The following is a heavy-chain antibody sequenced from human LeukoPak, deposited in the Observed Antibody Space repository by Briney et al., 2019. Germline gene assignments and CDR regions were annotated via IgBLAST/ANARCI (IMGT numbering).Heavy chain of an antibody. CDR2: IGSDGSGT. J-gene: IGHJ4*02. Sequence: GGSLRLSCAASGFNFRDYGMHWVRHAPGKGLVWVSRIGSDGSGTSYADSVKGRFTISRDNAKNTLYLQMNSLRAEDTAVYYCASSSWELLNYWGQGTLVTVSS. CDR1: GFNFRDYG. CDR3: ASSSWELLNY. V-gene: IGHV3-74*01. D-gene: IGHD1-26*01.